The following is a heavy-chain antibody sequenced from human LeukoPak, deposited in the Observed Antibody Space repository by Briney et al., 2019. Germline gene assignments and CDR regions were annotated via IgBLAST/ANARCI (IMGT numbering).Heavy chain of an antibody. J-gene: IGHJ3*02. CDR2: IYYSGST. CDR3: ARGAYCSSTSCPSAAFDI. D-gene: IGHD2-2*01. CDR1: GGSISSDDYY. Sequence: SETLSLTCTVSGGSISSDDYYWSWIRQPPGKGLEWIGYIYYSGSTYYNPSLKSRVTISVDTSKNQFSLKLSSVTAADTAVYYCARGAYCSSTSCPSAAFDIWGQGSMVTVSS. V-gene: IGHV4-30-4*08.